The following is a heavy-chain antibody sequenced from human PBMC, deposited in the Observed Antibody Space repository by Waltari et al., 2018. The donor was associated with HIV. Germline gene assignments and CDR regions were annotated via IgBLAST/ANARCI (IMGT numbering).Heavy chain of an antibody. CDR2: VEPEDGET. CDR1: GYTLTALS. D-gene: IGHD6-6*01. CDR3: ATVVGAARPSSGVDY. Sequence: QVQLVQSGAEVKKPGASVKVSCKVSGYTLTALSMPWVRQAPGKGIEWRGGVEPEDGETIYAQKFQGRVTMTEETSTDTAYMELSSLRSEDTAVYYCATVVGAARPSSGVDYWGQGTLVTVSS. J-gene: IGHJ4*02. V-gene: IGHV1-24*01.